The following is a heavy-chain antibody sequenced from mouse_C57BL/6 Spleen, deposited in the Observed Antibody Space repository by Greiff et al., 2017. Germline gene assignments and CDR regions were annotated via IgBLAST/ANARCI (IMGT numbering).Heavy chain of an antibody. D-gene: IGHD1-1*01. CDR2: IDPSDSYT. CDR1: GYTFTSYW. J-gene: IGHJ2*01. Sequence: QVQLQQPGAELVKPGASVKLSCKASGYTFTSYWMQWVKQRPGQGLEWIGEIDPSDSYTNYNQKFKGKATLTVDTASSTAYMQLSSLTSEDSAVYDGASLDYGSSDEGYWGQGTTLTVSA. CDR3: ASLDYGSSDEGY. V-gene: IGHV1-50*01.